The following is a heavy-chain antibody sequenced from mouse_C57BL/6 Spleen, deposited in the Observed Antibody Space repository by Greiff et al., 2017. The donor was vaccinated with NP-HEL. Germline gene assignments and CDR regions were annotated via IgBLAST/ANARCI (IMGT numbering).Heavy chain of an antibody. CDR2: INPYNGGT. Sequence: EVQLQQSGPVLVKPGASVKMSCKASGYTFTDYYMNWVKQSHGKSLEWIGVINPYNGGTSYNQKFKGKSTLTVDKSSSTAYMELNSLTSEDSAVYYCAREGLMYYVSSFYAMDYWGQGTSVTVSS. D-gene: IGHD1-1*01. CDR1: GYTFTDYY. V-gene: IGHV1-19*01. J-gene: IGHJ4*01. CDR3: AREGLMYYVSSFYAMDY.